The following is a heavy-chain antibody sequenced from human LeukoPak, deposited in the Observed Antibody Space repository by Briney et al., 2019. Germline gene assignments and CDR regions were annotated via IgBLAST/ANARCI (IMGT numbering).Heavy chain of an antibody. J-gene: IGHJ4*02. D-gene: IGHD3-22*01. Sequence: ASVKISCKASGYTFTSYDINWVRQATGQGLEWMGWMNPNSGNTGYAQKFQGRVTMTRNTSISTAYMELSSLRSEDTAVYYCARGRGVVVMYVYWGQGTLVTVSS. CDR1: GYTFTSYD. CDR3: ARGRGVVVMYVY. V-gene: IGHV1-8*02. CDR2: MNPNSGNT.